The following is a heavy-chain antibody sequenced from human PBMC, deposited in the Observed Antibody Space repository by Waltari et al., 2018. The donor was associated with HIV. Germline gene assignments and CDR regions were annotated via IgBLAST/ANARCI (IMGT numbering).Heavy chain of an antibody. CDR3: ARRIGDYRSAFDI. CDR1: GNSFSSHW. V-gene: IGHV5-51*01. CDR2: IYPGDSDS. D-gene: IGHD4-17*01. Sequence: EVQVVQSGAEVKKSGESLKISCQIYGNSFSSHWIGWVRKLPGKCLGWMGSIYPGDSDSLYSPSLKGQVTISVDRASITAYLQWSSLKASDTAMYVCARRIGDYRSAFDIWGQGTLVTV. J-gene: IGHJ3*02.